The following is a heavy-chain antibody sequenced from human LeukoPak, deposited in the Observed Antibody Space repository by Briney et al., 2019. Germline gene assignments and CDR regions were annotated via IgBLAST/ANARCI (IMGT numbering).Heavy chain of an antibody. CDR3: ARGSRNGWIRVYGMDV. CDR2: MNPNSGNT. Sequence: ASVKVSCKASGYTFTSYDINWVRQATGQGLEWMGWMNPNSGNTGYAQKFQGRVTMTRNTSISTAYMELSSLRSEDTAVYYCARGSRNGWIRVYGMDVWGQGTTVTVSS. J-gene: IGHJ6*02. CDR1: GYTFTSYD. D-gene: IGHD2-2*03. V-gene: IGHV1-8*01.